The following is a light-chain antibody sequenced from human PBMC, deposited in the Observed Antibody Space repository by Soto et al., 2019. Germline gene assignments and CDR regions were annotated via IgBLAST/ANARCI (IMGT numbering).Light chain of an antibody. CDR3: QQCGSSPWT. Sequence: IGWSRSPSTLSLSPGERAALSGRVSQRVSSSYLAWYQQKPGQAPRLLIYGASSRATGIPARFSGGGSGTEFTLTISSLEPEDFAAYYCQQCGSSPWTFGQGTKVDIK. CDR1: QRVSSSY. J-gene: IGKJ1*01. CDR2: GAS. V-gene: IGKV3-20*01.